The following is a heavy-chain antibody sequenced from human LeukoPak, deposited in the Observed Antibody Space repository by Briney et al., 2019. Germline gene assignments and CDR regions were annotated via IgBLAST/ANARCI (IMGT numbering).Heavy chain of an antibody. CDR1: GFTFSNYD. Sequence: GGSLRLSCAASGFTFSNYDMSWVRQAPGKGLEWVSAVSGSGGSTYYADSVKGRFTVSRDNSKNTLYLQMNSLRVEDTAVYHCAKDKTSGTYFDYWGQGAPVTVSS. D-gene: IGHD1-26*01. CDR2: VSGSGGST. J-gene: IGHJ4*02. CDR3: AKDKTSGTYFDY. V-gene: IGHV3-23*01.